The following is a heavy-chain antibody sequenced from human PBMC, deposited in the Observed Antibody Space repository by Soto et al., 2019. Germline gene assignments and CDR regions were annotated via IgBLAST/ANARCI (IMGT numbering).Heavy chain of an antibody. Sequence: EVQLVESGGGLVQPGGSLRLSCAASGFTVSSNYMSWVRQAPGKGLEWVSVIYSGGSTYYADSVKGRFTISRDNSKNTLYLQMNSLRAEDTAVYYCARGRYSIHYYYYMDVWGKGTTVTVSS. CDR3: ARGRYSIHYYYYMDV. D-gene: IGHD4-4*01. CDR2: IYSGGST. J-gene: IGHJ6*03. V-gene: IGHV3-66*01. CDR1: GFTVSSNY.